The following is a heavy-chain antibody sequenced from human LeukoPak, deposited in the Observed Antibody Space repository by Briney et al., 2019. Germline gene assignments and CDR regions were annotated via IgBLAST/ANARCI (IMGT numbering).Heavy chain of an antibody. CDR1: GFTFSSYW. CDR3: ARGSEGGYTYGVDY. J-gene: IGHJ4*02. D-gene: IGHD5-18*01. Sequence: GGSLRLSCAASGFTFSSYWMSWVRQAPGKGLEWVANIKQDGSDKYYVDSAKGRFTISRDNSKNSLYLQMNSLRAEDTAVYYCARGSEGGYTYGVDYWGQGTLVTVSS. CDR2: IKQDGSDK. V-gene: IGHV3-7*01.